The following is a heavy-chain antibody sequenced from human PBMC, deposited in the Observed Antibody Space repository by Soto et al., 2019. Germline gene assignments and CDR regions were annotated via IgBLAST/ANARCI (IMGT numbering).Heavy chain of an antibody. CDR1: GFSFSTYN. CDR2: IDASSTRI. V-gene: IGHV3-21*01. CDR3: VRQQYDFLVDP. J-gene: IGHJ5*02. Sequence: GGSLRLSCAASGFSFSTYNMNWVRQAPGKGLEWVSPIDASSTRIYYADSVKGRFTISRDNGKSSLYLQMDSLRAEDTALYYCVRQQYDFLVDPWGQGTLVTVSS. D-gene: IGHD3-16*01.